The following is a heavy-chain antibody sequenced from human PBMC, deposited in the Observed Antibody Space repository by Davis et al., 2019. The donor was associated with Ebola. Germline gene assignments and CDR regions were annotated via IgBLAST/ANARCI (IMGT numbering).Heavy chain of an antibody. V-gene: IGHV4-61*08. D-gene: IGHD2-21*01. CDR2: IYYTGRT. CDR1: GGSVSTSGHY. CDR3: AREGGMVIFDY. J-gene: IGHJ4*02. Sequence: PSETLSLTCTVSGGSVSTSGHYWSWIRQPPGKGLEWIGYIYYTGRTRYNRSLKSRVTVSVDTSKNQFSLKLSSVTPADTAIYYCAREGGMVIFDYWGLGTLATVSS.